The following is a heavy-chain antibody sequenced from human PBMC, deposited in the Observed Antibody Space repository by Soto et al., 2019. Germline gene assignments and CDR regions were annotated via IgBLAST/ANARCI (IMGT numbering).Heavy chain of an antibody. CDR3: AKDRGGSGWRFDY. V-gene: IGHV3-23*01. D-gene: IGHD6-19*01. CDR2: IAASGATT. J-gene: IGHJ4*02. CDR1: GFTFGNYA. Sequence: AGGSLRLSCAASGFTFGNYAMSWVRQAPGKGLEWVSAIAASGATTYYADSVKGRLTVSRGNSKNTLYLQMNSLRAEDTAVYYCAKDRGGSGWRFDYWGQGTLVTVSS.